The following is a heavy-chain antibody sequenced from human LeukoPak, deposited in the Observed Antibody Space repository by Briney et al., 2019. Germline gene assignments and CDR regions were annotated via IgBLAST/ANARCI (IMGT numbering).Heavy chain of an antibody. D-gene: IGHD6-13*01. CDR2: INPNSGDT. CDR1: GYTFAGYY. V-gene: IGHV1-2*02. CDR3: ARAVAAIVNWFDP. J-gene: IGHJ5*02. Sequence: ASVKVSCKASGYTFAGYYMHWVRQAPGQGLEWMGWINPNSGDTNNAQKFQGGVTMTSDTSISTAYMELSRLRSDDTAVYYCARAVAAIVNWFDPWGQGTLVTVSS.